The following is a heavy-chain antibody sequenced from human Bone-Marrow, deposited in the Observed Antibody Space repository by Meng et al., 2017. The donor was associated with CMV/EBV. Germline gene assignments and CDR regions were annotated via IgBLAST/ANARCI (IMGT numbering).Heavy chain of an antibody. V-gene: IGHV4-34*01. CDR3: ARRGLRFLEWLLFSWFDP. CDR1: GGSFSGYY. D-gene: IGHD3-3*01. J-gene: IGHJ5*02. CDR2: INHSGST. Sequence: GSLRLSCAVYGGSFSGYYWSWIRQPPGKGLEWIGEINHSGSTNYNPSLKSRVTLSVDTSKNQFSLKLSSVTAADTAVYYCARRGLRFLEWLLFSWFDPWGQGTLVTVSS.